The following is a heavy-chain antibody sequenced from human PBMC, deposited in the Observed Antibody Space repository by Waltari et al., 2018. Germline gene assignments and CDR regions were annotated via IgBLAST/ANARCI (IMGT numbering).Heavy chain of an antibody. Sequence: GGSLRLSCAASGFTFSSYAMSWVRQAPGKGLEWVSVIYSGGSTYYADSVKGRFTISRDNSKNTLYLQMNSLRAEDTAVYYCASLPSDAFDIWGQGTMVTVSS. CDR2: IYSGGST. V-gene: IGHV3-53*01. CDR3: ASLPSDAFDI. CDR1: GFTFSSYA. J-gene: IGHJ3*02.